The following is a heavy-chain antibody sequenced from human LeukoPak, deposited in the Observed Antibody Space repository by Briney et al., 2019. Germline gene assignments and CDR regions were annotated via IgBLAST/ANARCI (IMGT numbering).Heavy chain of an antibody. D-gene: IGHD6-13*01. V-gene: IGHV1-18*01. CDR2: ISAYNGNT. CDR3: ARAPVSSSLTYYGMDV. J-gene: IGHJ6*02. CDR1: GYTFTSYG. Sequence: GASVRVSCKASGYTFTSYGISWVRQAARQGLGWMGWISAYNGNTNHAQKLQGRVTMTTDTSTTTAYMELRSLRSDDTAVYYRARAPVSSSLTYYGMDVWGQGTTVTVSS.